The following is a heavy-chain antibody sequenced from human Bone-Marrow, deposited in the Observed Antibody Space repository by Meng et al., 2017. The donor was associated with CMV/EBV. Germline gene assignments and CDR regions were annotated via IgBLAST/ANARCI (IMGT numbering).Heavy chain of an antibody. D-gene: IGHD3-9*01. J-gene: IGHJ4*02. CDR1: GYSISSSSYY. V-gene: IGHV4-39*01. CDR3: ARHRLGMSDILN. CDR2: IYYSGST. Sequence: SETVSLTCTVSGYSISSSSYYWGWIRQPPGKGLEWIGSIYYSGSTYYNPSLKSRVTISVDTSKNQFSLKLSSVTAADTAVYYCARHRLGMSDILNWGQGTLVTVSS.